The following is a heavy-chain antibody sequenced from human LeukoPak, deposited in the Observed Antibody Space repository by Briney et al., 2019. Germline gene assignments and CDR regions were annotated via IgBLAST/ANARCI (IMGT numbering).Heavy chain of an antibody. D-gene: IGHD3-10*01. Sequence: SQTLSLTCAVSGGSITSGGYSWTWIRQPPGKGLEWIGYTFQSGSTDYNPSLKSRVTISVDKSKNQFSLKLKSVTAADTAVYYCARAGAWQIDPWGQGTLVTVSS. V-gene: IGHV4-30-2*01. J-gene: IGHJ5*02. CDR2: TFQSGST. CDR1: GGSITSGGYS. CDR3: ARAGAWQIDP.